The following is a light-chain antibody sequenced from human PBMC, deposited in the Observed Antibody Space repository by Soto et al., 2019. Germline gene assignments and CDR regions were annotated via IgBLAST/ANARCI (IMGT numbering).Light chain of an antibody. CDR1: SSDVGGHNY. J-gene: IGLJ2*01. V-gene: IGLV2-14*01. CDR3: SSYTSSSTLV. CDR2: DVS. Sequence: QSVLTQPASVSGSPGQSITISCTGPSSDVGGHNYVSWYQQHPGKAPKLMIYDVSNRPSGVSNRFSGPKSGNTASLTISGLQAEDEADYYCSSYTSSSTLVFGGGTKLTVL.